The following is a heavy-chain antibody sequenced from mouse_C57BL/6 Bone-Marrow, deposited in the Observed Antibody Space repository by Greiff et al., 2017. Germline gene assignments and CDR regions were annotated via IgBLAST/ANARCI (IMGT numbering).Heavy chain of an antibody. J-gene: IGHJ4*01. V-gene: IGHV3-6*01. Sequence: EVQLVESGPGLVKPSQSLSLTCSVTGYSITSGYYWNWIRQFPGNKLEWMGYISYDGSNNYNPSLKNRISITRDTSKNQFFLKLNSVTTEDTATYYCASTFITTMDYWGQGTSVTVSS. D-gene: IGHD1-1*01. CDR3: ASTFITTMDY. CDR1: GYSITSGYY. CDR2: ISYDGSN.